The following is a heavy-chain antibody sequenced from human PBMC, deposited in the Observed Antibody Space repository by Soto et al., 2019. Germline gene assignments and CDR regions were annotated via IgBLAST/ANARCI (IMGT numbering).Heavy chain of an antibody. Sequence: QVQLVQSGAEVKKPGASVRVSCKTSGYTFINYGMTWVRQAPGQGLEWMGWLSAYNGDTSSSEKLQDRFTMTTDTSTNTVYMDLRSLTSDDTAVYYCARWSAIVGGAEALDVWGQGTMVIVSS. CDR1: GYTFINYG. CDR3: ARWSAIVGGAEALDV. J-gene: IGHJ3*01. V-gene: IGHV1-18*01. D-gene: IGHD1-26*01. CDR2: LSAYNGDT.